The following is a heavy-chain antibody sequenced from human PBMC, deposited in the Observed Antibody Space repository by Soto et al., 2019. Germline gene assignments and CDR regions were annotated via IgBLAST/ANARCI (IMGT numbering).Heavy chain of an antibody. CDR1: AGSISSYY. V-gene: IGHV4-59*01. J-gene: IGHJ2*01. CDR3: ARTYYYDSSGPGDFDL. CDR2: IYYSGST. D-gene: IGHD3-22*01. Sequence: PSETLSLTCTASAGSISSYYWSWIRQPPGKGLEWIGYIYYSGSTNYNPSLKSRVTISVDTSKNQFSLKLSSVSAADTAVYYCARTYYYDSSGPGDFDLWGRGTLFTVSS.